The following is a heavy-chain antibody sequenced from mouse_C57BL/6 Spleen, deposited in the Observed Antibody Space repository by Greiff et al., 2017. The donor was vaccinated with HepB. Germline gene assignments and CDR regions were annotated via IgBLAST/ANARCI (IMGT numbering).Heavy chain of an antibody. CDR3: TRDYGSSYEDAMDY. CDR2: ISSGGDYI. V-gene: IGHV5-9-1*02. CDR1: GFTFSSYA. J-gene: IGHJ4*01. D-gene: IGHD1-1*01. Sequence: EVKLQESGEGLVKPGGSLKLSCAASGFTFSSYAMSWVRQTPEKRLEWVAYISSGGDYIYYADTVKGRFTISRDNARNTLYLQMSSLKSEDTAMYYCTRDYGSSYEDAMDYWGQGTSVTVSS.